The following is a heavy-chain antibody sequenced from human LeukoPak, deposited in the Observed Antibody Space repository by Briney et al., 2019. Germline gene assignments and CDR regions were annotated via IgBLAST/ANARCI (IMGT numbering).Heavy chain of an antibody. CDR1: GFTFSSYA. CDR3: AKTPANYYDSSGYWSHFDY. D-gene: IGHD3-22*01. Sequence: PGGSLRLSCAASGFTFSSYAMSWVRQAPGKGLEWVSAISGSGGSTYYADSVKGRFTISRDNSKNTLYPQMNSLRAEDTAVYYCAKTPANYYDSSGYWSHFDYWGQGTLVTVSS. CDR2: ISGSGGST. V-gene: IGHV3-23*01. J-gene: IGHJ4*02.